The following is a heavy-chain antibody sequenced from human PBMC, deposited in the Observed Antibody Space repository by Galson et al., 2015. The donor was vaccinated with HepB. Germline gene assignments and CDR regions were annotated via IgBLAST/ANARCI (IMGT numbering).Heavy chain of an antibody. J-gene: IGHJ6*02. Sequence: TLSLTCTVSGGSISSGDYYWSWIRQPPGKGLEWIGYIYYSGSTYYNPSLKSRVTISVDTSKNQFSLKLSSVTAADTAEYYCARASVTYDFWSGNYYYYGMDVWGQGTTVTVSS. CDR1: GGSISSGDYY. D-gene: IGHD3-3*01. V-gene: IGHV4-30-4*01. CDR3: ARASVTYDFWSGNYYYYGMDV. CDR2: IYYSGST.